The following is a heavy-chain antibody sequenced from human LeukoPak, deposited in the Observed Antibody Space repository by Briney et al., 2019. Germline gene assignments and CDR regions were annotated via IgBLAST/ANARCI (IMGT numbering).Heavy chain of an antibody. V-gene: IGHV3-7*01. CDR3: VREEYRLFDH. J-gene: IGHJ4*02. D-gene: IGHD6-6*01. Sequence: GGTLRLSCAASGFTFSKYWMSWVRQAPGKGLEWVADIKQSGSEKYYVDSLKGRFPISRDNAKNSLYLHMNSLRAEDTAVYYCVREEYRLFDHWGRGTLVTVSS. CDR1: GFTFSKYW. CDR2: IKQSGSEK.